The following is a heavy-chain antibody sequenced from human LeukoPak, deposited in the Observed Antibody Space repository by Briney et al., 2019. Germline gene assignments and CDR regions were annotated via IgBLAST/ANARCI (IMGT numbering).Heavy chain of an antibody. CDR1: GFTFSSYD. D-gene: IGHD3-22*01. CDR2: ISGSGGST. Sequence: GGSLRLSCAASGFTFSSYDMSWVRQAPGKGLEWVSAISGSGGSTYYADSVKGRFTISRDNSKNTLYLQMNSLRAEDTAVYYCAKAGITMIVVVPTVDYWGQGTLVTVSS. V-gene: IGHV3-23*01. CDR3: AKAGITMIVVVPTVDY. J-gene: IGHJ4*02.